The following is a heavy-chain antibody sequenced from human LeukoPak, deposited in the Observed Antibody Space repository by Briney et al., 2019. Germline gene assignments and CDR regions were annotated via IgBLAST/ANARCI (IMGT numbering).Heavy chain of an antibody. CDR1: GFTFSSYA. Sequence: GGSLRLSCAASGFTFSSYAMSWVRQAPGKGLEWVSAISGSGGSTYYADSVKGRFTISRDNSKNTLYLQMNSLRAEDTAVYYCANHDYVWGSYRSWGDYFDYWGQGTLVTVSS. V-gene: IGHV3-23*01. J-gene: IGHJ4*02. D-gene: IGHD3-16*02. CDR3: ANHDYVWGSYRSWGDYFDY. CDR2: ISGSGGST.